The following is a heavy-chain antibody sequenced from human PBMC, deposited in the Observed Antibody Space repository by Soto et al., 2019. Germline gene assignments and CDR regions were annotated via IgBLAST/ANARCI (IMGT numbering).Heavy chain of an antibody. CDR3: ARAWGLWFGELLFGPSDYYGMDV. D-gene: IGHD3-10*01. J-gene: IGHJ6*02. CDR2: ISAYNGNT. V-gene: IGHV1-18*04. CDR1: CYTFTSYG. Sequence: RXSVKVSFKASCYTFTSYGISWVRQAPGQGLEWMGWISAYNGNTNHAQKLQGRVTMTTDTSTSTAYMELRSLRSDDTAVYYCARAWGLWFGELLFGPSDYYGMDVWGQGTTVTVS.